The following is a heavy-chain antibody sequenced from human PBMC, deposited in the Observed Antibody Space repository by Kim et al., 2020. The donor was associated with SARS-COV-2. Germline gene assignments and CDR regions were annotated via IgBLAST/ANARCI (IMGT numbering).Heavy chain of an antibody. CDR3: ARGTGVVVTDYYFDY. D-gene: IGHD2-21*02. CDR2: IYPGDSDT. J-gene: IGHJ4*02. V-gene: IGHV5-51*01. CDR1: GYSFTSYW. Sequence: GESLKISCKGSGYSFTSYWIGWVRQMPGKGLEWMGIIYPGDSDTRYSPSFQGQVTISADKSISTAYLQWSSLKASDTAMYYCARGTGVVVTDYYFDYLGQGTLVTVYS.